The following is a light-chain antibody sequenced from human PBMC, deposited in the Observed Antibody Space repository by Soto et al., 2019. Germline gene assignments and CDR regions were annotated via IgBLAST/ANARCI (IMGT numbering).Light chain of an antibody. J-gene: IGKJ1*01. CDR2: DAS. V-gene: IGKV3-20*01. Sequence: EIVMRQSPATLSVSPGERATLSCRASQSVSSNLAWYHQKPGQAPRLLIYDASTRATVIPDRFSGSGSGTDFTLTISRLEPEDFAVYYCQHYGSSPETFGQGTKVDIK. CDR1: QSVSSN. CDR3: QHYGSSPET.